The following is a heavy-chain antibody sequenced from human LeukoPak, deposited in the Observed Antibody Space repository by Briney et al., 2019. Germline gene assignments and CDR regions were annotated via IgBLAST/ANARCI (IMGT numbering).Heavy chain of an antibody. CDR1: GFTFSTYS. CDR3: ATSLYCTSTSCLDY. J-gene: IGHJ4*02. Sequence: GGSLRLSCAASGFTFSTYSMHWVRQAPGKGLEYVSVISTYGGSTYYANSVKDRFTISRDNSKNTLYLQMGSLRAEDMAVYYCATSLYCTSTSCLDYWGQGTLVTVSS. D-gene: IGHD2-2*01. V-gene: IGHV3-64*01. CDR2: ISTYGGST.